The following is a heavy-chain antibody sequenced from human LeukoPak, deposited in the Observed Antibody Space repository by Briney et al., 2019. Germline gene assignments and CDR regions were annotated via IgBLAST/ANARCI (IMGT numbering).Heavy chain of an antibody. J-gene: IGHJ4*02. CDR1: GFTFSSYW. CDR3: ASTIGSAGTQY. Sequence: PGGSLRLSCAASGFTFSSYWMHWVRQAPGKGLVWVSRINSDGSSTRYADSVKGRFTISRDNAKNRLYLQMNSLGAEDTAVYYCASTIGSAGTQYWGQGTLVTVSS. D-gene: IGHD6-13*01. V-gene: IGHV3-74*01. CDR2: INSDGSST.